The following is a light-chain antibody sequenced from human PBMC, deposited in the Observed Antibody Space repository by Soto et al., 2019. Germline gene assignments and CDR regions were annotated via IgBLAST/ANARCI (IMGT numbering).Light chain of an antibody. CDR2: GNS. Sequence: QSVLTQPPSVSGAPGQRVTISCTGSSSNIGAGYDVHWYQQLPGTVPKLLIYGNSNRPSGVPDRFSGSKSGTSASLAITGLQAEDEADYYCQSYDSSPHVVFGGGTQLTVL. J-gene: IGLJ2*01. V-gene: IGLV1-40*01. CDR3: QSYDSSPHVV. CDR1: SSNIGAGYD.